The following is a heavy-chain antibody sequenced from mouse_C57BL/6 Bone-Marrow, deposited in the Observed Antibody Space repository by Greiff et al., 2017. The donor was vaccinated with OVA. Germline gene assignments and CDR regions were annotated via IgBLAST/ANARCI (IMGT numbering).Heavy chain of an antibody. CDR1: GYTFTSYD. V-gene: IGHV1-85*01. Sequence: VHLVESGPELVKPGASVKLSCKASGYTFTSYDINWVKQRPGQGLEWIGWIYPRDGSTKYNEKFKGKATLTVDTSSSTAYMELHSLTSEDSAVYFCATYYDYDGWYFDVWGTGTTVTVSS. CDR2: IYPRDGST. D-gene: IGHD2-4*01. J-gene: IGHJ1*03. CDR3: ATYYDYDGWYFDV.